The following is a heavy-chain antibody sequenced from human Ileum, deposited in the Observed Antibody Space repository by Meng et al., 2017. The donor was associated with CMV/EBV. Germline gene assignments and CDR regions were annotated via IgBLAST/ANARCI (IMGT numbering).Heavy chain of an antibody. D-gene: IGHD1-26*01. CDR3: TKGYSGLDIYAFDV. CDR1: GFTFSSYS. Sequence: GESLKISCAASGFTFSSYSMNWVRQAPGKGLEWVGRAGNKASRYTTEYAASVTGRFTFSRDDSENSMYLQMNSLKSEDTAVYYCTKGYSGLDIYAFDVWGPGTMVTVSS. J-gene: IGHJ3*01. V-gene: IGHV3-72*01. CDR2: AGNKASRYTT.